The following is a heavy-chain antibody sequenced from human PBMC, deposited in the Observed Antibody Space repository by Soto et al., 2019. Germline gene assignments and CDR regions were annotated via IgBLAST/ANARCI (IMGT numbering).Heavy chain of an antibody. J-gene: IGHJ4*02. Sequence: GGSLRLSCAASGFIFSAYGMHWVRQAPGKGLEWVAVIWYDGSNKYYADSVKGRFTISRDNSKNTLYLQMNSLRAEDTAVYYCARDLLGYCISTSCYNPSYWGQGTLVTVSS. CDR2: IWYDGSNK. CDR3: ARDLLGYCISTSCYNPSY. V-gene: IGHV3-33*08. D-gene: IGHD2-2*02. CDR1: GFIFSAYG.